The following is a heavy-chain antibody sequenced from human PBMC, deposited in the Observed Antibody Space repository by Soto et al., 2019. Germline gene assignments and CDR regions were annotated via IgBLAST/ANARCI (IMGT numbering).Heavy chain of an antibody. CDR2: ISYDGSNK. V-gene: IGHV3-30*18. CDR1: GFTFSSYG. Sequence: QVQLVESGGIVVQPGMSLRLFCAASGFTFSSYGMHWVRQAPGKGLEWVAVISYDGSNKYYADSVKGRLTVHRNNPKNTIYIQTNSLRAEDTAVYYCAKLWAHGSQPVDYWGQGTLVTVSS. CDR3: AKLWAHGSQPVDY. D-gene: IGHD3-10*01. J-gene: IGHJ4*02.